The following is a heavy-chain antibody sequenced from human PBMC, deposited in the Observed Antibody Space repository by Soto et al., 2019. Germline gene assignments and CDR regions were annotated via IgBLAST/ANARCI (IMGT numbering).Heavy chain of an antibody. CDR3: ARESPGYRSSWYGFDAFDI. D-gene: IGHD6-13*01. CDR2: ISAYNGNT. V-gene: IGHV1-18*04. J-gene: IGHJ3*02. CDR1: GYTFTSYG. Sequence: ASVKVSCKASGYTFTSYGISWVRQAPGQGLEWMGWISAYNGNTNYAQKLQGRVTMTTDTSTSTAYMELRSLRSDDTAVYYCARESPGYRSSWYGFDAFDIWGQGKMVTV.